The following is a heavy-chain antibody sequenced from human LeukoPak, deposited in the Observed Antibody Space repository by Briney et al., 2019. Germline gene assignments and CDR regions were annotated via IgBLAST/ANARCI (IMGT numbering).Heavy chain of an antibody. CDR3: AKEMVELLWFGELLDYYGMDV. CDR1: GFTFSSYA. CDR2: ISGSGGST. D-gene: IGHD3-10*01. V-gene: IGHV3-23*01. J-gene: IGHJ6*02. Sequence: GGSLRLSCAASGFTFSSYAMSWVRQAPGKGLEWVSAISGSGGSTYYADSVKGRFTISRDNSKNTLYLQMNSLRAEDTAVYYCAKEMVELLWFGELLDYYGMDVWGQGSTVTVSS.